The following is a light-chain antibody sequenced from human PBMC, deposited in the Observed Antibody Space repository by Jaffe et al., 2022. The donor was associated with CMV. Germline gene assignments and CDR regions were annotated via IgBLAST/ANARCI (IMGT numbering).Light chain of an antibody. Sequence: DIQMTQSPSSLSASVGDRVTITCQASEDISNYLNWFQQKPGKAPKLLIYDASNLESGVPSRISGSGSGTDFSLTISTLQPDDLAIYYCQQYTSLPFTFGGGTKVEI. CDR1: EDISNY. J-gene: IGKJ4*01. CDR2: DAS. V-gene: IGKV1-33*01. CDR3: QQYTSLPFT.